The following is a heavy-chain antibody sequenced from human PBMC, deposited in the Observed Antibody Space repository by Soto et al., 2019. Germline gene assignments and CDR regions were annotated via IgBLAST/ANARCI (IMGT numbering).Heavy chain of an antibody. D-gene: IGHD2-15*01. V-gene: IGHV4-59*01. CDR3: ARDRVFCTGGSCYSENYYFDF. J-gene: IGHJ4*02. Sequence: SETLSLTCTVSGGSISSYYWSWIRQPPGKGLEWIGYIYYSGSTNYNPSLKSRVTISVDTSKNQFSLKVNSVTAADTAVYYCARDRVFCTGGSCYSENYYFDFWGQGTLVTVSS. CDR2: IYYSGST. CDR1: GGSISSYY.